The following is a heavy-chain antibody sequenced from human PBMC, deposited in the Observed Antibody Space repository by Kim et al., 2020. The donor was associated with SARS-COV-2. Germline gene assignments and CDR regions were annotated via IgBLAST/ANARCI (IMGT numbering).Heavy chain of an antibody. V-gene: IGHV4-61*01. Sequence: SETLSLTCSVSGASVNSVSYYWSWIRQPPGKGLEWIGYVYSSGTTKHNPSLKSRVAISVDRAKNQFSLNLTSVTAADTAIYYCARDRVTVVRGASGDYGIDVGGQGTTVPVPS. D-gene: IGHD3-10*01. J-gene: IGHJ6*02. CDR2: VYSSGTT. CDR3: ARDRVTVVRGASGDYGIDV. CDR1: GASVNSVSYY.